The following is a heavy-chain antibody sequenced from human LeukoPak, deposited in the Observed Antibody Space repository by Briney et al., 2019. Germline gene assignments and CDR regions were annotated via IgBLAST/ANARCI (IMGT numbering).Heavy chain of an antibody. V-gene: IGHV3-23*01. J-gene: IGHJ4*02. D-gene: IGHD3-22*01. CDR3: AKRGVVIRVILVGFHKQAYYFDS. CDR2: ISDTGGST. CDR1: GITLSNYG. Sequence: GSMRLSCAVSGITLSNYGMSWVRQAPGKGLEWVAGISDTGGSTNYADSVKVRFTISRDNPKNTLYLQMNSLRAEDTAVYFCAKRGVVIRVILVGFHKQAYYFDSWGQGALVTVSS.